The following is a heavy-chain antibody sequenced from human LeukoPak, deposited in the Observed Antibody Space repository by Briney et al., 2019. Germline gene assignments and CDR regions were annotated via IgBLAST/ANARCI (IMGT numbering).Heavy chain of an antibody. D-gene: IGHD3-22*01. J-gene: IGHJ3*02. V-gene: IGHV5-51*01. CDR2: FYPGDSNT. CDR1: GYSFSTYW. CDR3: ARLGAGNSSGSYVFDI. Sequence: GESLKISCKGSGYSFSTYWIGWVRQMPGKGLEWVGIFYPGDSNTRYSPSFQGQVTISADKSISTAYLQWSSLKASDTAMYYCARLGAGNSSGSYVFDIWGQGTMVTVSS.